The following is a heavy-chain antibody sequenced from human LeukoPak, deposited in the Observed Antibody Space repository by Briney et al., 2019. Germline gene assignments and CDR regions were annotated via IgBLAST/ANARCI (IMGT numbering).Heavy chain of an antibody. D-gene: IGHD2-15*01. CDR3: ARATRRGAEEYYFDY. V-gene: IGHV3-15*01. CDR2: IKSKTDGGTT. Sequence: GGSLRLSCAASGFTFSNAWMSWVRQAPGKGLEWVGRIKSKTDGGTTDYAAPVKGRFTISRDDSKNTLYLQMNSLRAEDTAVYYCARATRRGAEEYYFDYWGQGTLVTVSS. CDR1: GFTFSNAW. J-gene: IGHJ4*02.